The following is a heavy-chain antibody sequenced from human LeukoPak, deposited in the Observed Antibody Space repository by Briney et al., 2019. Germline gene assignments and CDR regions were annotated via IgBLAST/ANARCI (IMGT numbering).Heavy chain of an antibody. CDR3: ASFYDSSGYRIPGGY. V-gene: IGHV5-51*01. J-gene: IGHJ4*02. D-gene: IGHD3-22*01. Sequence: PGESLKISCKGSGYRFTSYWIGWVRQMPGKGLEWMGIIYPGDSDTRYSPSFQGQVTISADKSISTAYLQWSSLKASDTAMYYCASFYDSSGYRIPGGYWGQGTLVTVSS. CDR2: IYPGDSDT. CDR1: GYRFTSYW.